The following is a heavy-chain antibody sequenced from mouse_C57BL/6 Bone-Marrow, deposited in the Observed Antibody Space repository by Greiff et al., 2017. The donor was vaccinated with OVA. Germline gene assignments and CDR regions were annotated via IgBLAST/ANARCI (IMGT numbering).Heavy chain of an antibody. J-gene: IGHJ2*01. CDR3: ARQDSDYEDYFDD. CDR1: GFTFSSYG. CDR2: ISSGGSYT. Sequence: DVKLVESGGDLVKPGGSLKLSCAASGFTFSSYGMSWVRQTPDKRLEWVATISSGGSYTYYPDSVKGRFTISRDNAKNTLYLQMSSLMSEDTAMYYCARQDSDYEDYFDDWGQGTTLTVSS. D-gene: IGHD2-5*01. V-gene: IGHV5-6*02.